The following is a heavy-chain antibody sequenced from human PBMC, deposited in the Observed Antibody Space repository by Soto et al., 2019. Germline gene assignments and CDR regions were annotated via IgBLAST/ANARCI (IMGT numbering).Heavy chain of an antibody. D-gene: IGHD4-17*01. CDR1: GFTFSSYG. Sequence: GGSLRLSCAASGFTFSSYGMHWVRQAPGKGVEWVAAIWYDGSNKYYADSVKGRFTISRDNSKNTLYLQMNSLRAEDTAVYYCAKDLVVYGGGLRYYYSMDVSGQGTTVTVSS. V-gene: IGHV3-33*06. CDR2: IWYDGSNK. CDR3: AKDLVVYGGGLRYYYSMDV. J-gene: IGHJ6*02.